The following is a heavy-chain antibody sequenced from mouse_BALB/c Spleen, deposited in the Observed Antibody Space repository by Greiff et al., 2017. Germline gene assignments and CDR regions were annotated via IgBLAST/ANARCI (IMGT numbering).Heavy chain of an antibody. CDR3: ARKLGRGGSWFAY. CDR2: IWSGGST. D-gene: IGHD4-1*01. V-gene: IGHV2-2*02. Sequence: VQLVESGPGLVQPSQSLSITCTVSGFSLTSYGVHWVRQSPGKGLEWLGVIWSGGSTDYNAAFISRLSISKDNSKSQVFFKMNSLQANDTAIYYCARKLGRGGSWFAYWGQGTLVTVSA. CDR1: GFSLTSYG. J-gene: IGHJ3*01.